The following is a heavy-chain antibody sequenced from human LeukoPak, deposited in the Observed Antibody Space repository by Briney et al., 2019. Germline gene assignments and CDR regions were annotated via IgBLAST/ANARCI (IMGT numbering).Heavy chain of an antibody. CDR1: GGSLSSDTYY. CDR3: ARQRAGFDP. J-gene: IGHJ5*02. Sequence: SETLSLTCTVSGGSLSSDTYYWGWIRQSPGKGLEWIGSIYSSGSTYYNPSLKSRVTISVDTSKNQFSLKLSSVTAADTAVYYCARQRAGFDPWGQGTLVTVSS. V-gene: IGHV4-39*01. CDR2: IYSSGST.